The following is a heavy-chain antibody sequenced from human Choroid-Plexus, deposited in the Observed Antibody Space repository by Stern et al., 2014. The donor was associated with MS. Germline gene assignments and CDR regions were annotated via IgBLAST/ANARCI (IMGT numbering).Heavy chain of an antibody. CDR3: AKDRHYLTYFFDH. D-gene: IGHD2/OR15-2a*01. J-gene: IGHJ5*02. CDR2: VSYDGSKK. CDR1: GFTFGSCA. Sequence: VHLVESGGGVVQPGRPLRLSCVASGFTFGSCAMHWVRQAPGKGLEWVAGVSYDGSKKYYADSVKGRFTISRDNSQNTLYMQMSSLRPEDTAVYYCAKDRHYLTYFFDHWGQGSLVTVSS. V-gene: IGHV3-30*18.